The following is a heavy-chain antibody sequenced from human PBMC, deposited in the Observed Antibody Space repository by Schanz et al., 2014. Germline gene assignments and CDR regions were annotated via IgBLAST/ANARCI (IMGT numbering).Heavy chain of an antibody. CDR1: GFTFSAYA. V-gene: IGHV3-23*04. Sequence: VQVVQSGGGLVKPGGSLRLSCAASGFTFSAYAMTWVRQIPGKGLEWVSAISASGGTTYYADSVKGRFTISRDNSKNTLYLQMNSLRAEDTGLYFCARGGSGSHYRLDYWGQGTLVTVSS. J-gene: IGHJ4*02. CDR3: ARGGSGSHYRLDY. CDR2: ISASGGTT. D-gene: IGHD1-26*01.